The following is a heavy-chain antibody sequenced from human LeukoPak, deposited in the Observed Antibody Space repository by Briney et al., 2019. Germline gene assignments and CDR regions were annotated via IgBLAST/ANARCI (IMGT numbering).Heavy chain of an antibody. D-gene: IGHD2-15*01. V-gene: IGHV1-18*01. J-gene: IGHJ6*02. CDR1: GYTFTSYG. CDR2: ISGYNANT. Sequence: GASVKVSCKASGYTFTSYGLSWVRQAPGQGLEWMGWISGYNANTNYAQKFQGRVTLTTDTSTSTAYMELRSLRSDETAVYCCARAGADSAAYYYYAMDVWGQGTTVTVSS. CDR3: ARAGADSAAYYYYAMDV.